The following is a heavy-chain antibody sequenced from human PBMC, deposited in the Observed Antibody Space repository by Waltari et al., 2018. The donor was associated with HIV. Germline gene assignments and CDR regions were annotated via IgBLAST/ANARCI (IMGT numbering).Heavy chain of an antibody. CDR1: RSPFRSFG. V-gene: IGHV3-30-3*01. J-gene: IGHJ6*02. D-gene: IGHD2-2*01. Sequence: VQLVDLGGGVGQPGGSLSSSGVGSRSPFRSFGVYWFCQAPGKGLVWVAVMSFDESRKFYEDPVKDRFNISRDDSTNTVYLQMNSLRADDSAVYYCARERQKDIVEVERYGMDVWGQGTTVTVSS. CDR3: ARERQKDIVEVERYGMDV. CDR2: MSFDESRK.